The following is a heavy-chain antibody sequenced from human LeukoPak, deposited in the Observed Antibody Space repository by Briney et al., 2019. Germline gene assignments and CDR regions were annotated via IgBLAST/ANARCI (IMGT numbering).Heavy chain of an antibody. CDR1: GVTFSSHW. Sequence: GGSLRLSCVVSGVTFSSHWMSWVRQAPGKGLEWVANIKQDGSERYYVDPVKGRFTISRDNAKNSVFLQMNSLRAEDTAVYYCARDPNLYSGTYDTYWGQGTTVTVSS. CDR2: IKQDGSER. D-gene: IGHD1-26*01. V-gene: IGHV3-7*03. CDR3: ARDPNLYSGTYDTY. J-gene: IGHJ6*02.